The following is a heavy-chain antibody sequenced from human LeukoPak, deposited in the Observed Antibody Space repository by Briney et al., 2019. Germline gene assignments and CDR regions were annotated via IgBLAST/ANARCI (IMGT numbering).Heavy chain of an antibody. CDR2: ISGSGGST. V-gene: IGHV3-23*01. CDR3: AKGGQGATIHFDY. CDR1: GFTFSSYG. D-gene: IGHD5-12*01. J-gene: IGHJ4*02. Sequence: GGTLRLSCAASGFTFSSYGMSWVRQAPGKGLEWVSAISGSGGSTYYADSVKGRFTISRDNSKNTLYLQMNSLRAEDTAVYYCAKGGQGATIHFDYWGQGTLVTVSS.